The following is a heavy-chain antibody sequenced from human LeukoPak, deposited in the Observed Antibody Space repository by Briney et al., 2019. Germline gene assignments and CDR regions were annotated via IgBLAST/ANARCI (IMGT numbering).Heavy chain of an antibody. D-gene: IGHD2-21*01. CDR1: GFNFSDSR. Sequence: GRSLRLSCVTSGFNFSDSRMTWVRQAPGQGLQWVANVNRDGTEKHFLDSVEGRFTISRDNAKKSLYLQMSSLRPQDTAVYFCVRGDWYFESWGQGTLVTVSS. CDR2: VNRDGTEK. J-gene: IGHJ4*02. CDR3: VRGDWYFES. V-gene: IGHV3-7*04.